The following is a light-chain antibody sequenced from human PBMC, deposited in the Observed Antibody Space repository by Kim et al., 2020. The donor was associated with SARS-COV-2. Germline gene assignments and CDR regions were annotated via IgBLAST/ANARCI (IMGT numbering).Light chain of an antibody. CDR1: QDIGNS. CDR2: SAS. J-gene: IGKJ1*01. CDR3: QQYSGTLAT. Sequence: ASKGDRVTITGRASQDIGNSVAWYQQKPGKGPNVLISSASTLASGVPSRFSGSESETEYTLTISSLQPEDFATYYCQQYSGTLATFGQGTKVDIK. V-gene: IGKV1-NL1*01.